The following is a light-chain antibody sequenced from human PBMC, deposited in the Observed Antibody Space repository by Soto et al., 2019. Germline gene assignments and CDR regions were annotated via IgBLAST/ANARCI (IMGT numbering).Light chain of an antibody. CDR1: QSVSNNY. CDR2: GAS. CDR3: QQYGSSGT. V-gene: IGKV3-20*01. J-gene: IGKJ1*01. Sequence: EVLMTQSPATLCVSPGERATLSCRASQSVSNNYLAWYQQKPGKAPRLLIYGASNRATGIPDRFSGSGSGTDFTLTIRRLEPEDFAVYYCQQYGSSGTFGQGTKV.